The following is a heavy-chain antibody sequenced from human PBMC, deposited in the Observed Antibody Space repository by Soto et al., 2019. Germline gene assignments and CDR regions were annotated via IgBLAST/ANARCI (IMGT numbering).Heavy chain of an antibody. CDR2: IYYSGST. D-gene: IGHD3-3*01. CDR1: GGSISSSSYY. V-gene: IGHV4-39*01. J-gene: IGHJ5*02. CDR3: ARRVLNWSWFDP. Sequence: QLQLQESGPGLVKPSETLSLTCTVSGGSISSSSYYWGWIRQPPGKGLEWIGSIYYSGSTYYNPSLKSRVTTSVDTSKNQFSLKLSSVTAADTAVYYCARRVLNWSWFDPWGQGTLVTVSS.